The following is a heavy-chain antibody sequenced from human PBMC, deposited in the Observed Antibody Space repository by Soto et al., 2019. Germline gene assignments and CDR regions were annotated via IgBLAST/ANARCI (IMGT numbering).Heavy chain of an antibody. CDR2: ISAYNGNT. CDR1: GYTFTSYG. Sequence: GASVKVSCKASGYTFTSYGISWVRQAPGQGLEWMGWISAYNGNTNYARKLQGRVTMTTDTSTSTAYMELRSLRSDDTAVYYCARGLMHYYGSGSYYYNSLNWFDPWGQGTLVTVSS. J-gene: IGHJ5*02. D-gene: IGHD3-10*01. V-gene: IGHV1-18*01. CDR3: ARGLMHYYGSGSYYYNSLNWFDP.